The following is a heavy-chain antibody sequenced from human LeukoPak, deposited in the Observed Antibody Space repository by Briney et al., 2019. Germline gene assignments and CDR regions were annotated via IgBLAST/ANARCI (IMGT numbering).Heavy chain of an antibody. J-gene: IGHJ4*02. CDR1: GFTFDDYA. Sequence: GGSLRLSCAASGFTFDDYAMHWVRQAPGKGLEWVSGISWNSGSIGYADSVKGRFTISRDNAKNSLYLQMNSLRAEDTAVYYCATTDYWGQGTLVTVSS. CDR2: ISWNSGSI. V-gene: IGHV3-9*01. D-gene: IGHD1-14*01. CDR3: ATTDY.